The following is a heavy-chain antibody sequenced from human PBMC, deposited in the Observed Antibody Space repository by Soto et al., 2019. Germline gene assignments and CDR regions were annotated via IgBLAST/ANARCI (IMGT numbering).Heavy chain of an antibody. CDR3: AKDLLSYDSSGPLQYGMDV. CDR2: ISYDGSNK. CDR1: GFTFSSYG. Sequence: GGSLRLSCAASGFTFSSYGMHWVRQAPGKGLEWVAVISYDGSNKYYADYVKGRFTISRDNSKNTLYLQMNSLRAEDTAVYYCAKDLLSYDSSGPLQYGMDVWGQGTTVTVSS. D-gene: IGHD3-22*01. V-gene: IGHV3-30*18. J-gene: IGHJ6*02.